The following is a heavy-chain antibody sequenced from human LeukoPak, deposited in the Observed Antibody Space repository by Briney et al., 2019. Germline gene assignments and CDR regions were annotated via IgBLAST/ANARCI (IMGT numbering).Heavy chain of an antibody. CDR1: GFTFDDYA. CDR2: ISWNSGSI. Sequence: GRSLRLSCAASGFTFDDYAMHWVRQAPGKCLQWVSGISWNSGSIGYADSVKGRFTISRDNAKNSLYLQMNSLRAEDTALYYCAKADYTHLFDYWGQGTLVTVSS. V-gene: IGHV3-9*01. D-gene: IGHD2-2*02. J-gene: IGHJ4*02. CDR3: AKADYTHLFDY.